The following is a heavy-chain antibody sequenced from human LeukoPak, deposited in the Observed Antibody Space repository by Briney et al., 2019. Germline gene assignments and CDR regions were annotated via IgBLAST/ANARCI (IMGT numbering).Heavy chain of an antibody. CDR3: ARGVDRAAAAHYYFDY. J-gene: IGHJ4*02. D-gene: IGHD6-13*01. CDR2: ISYDGSNK. V-gene: IGHV3-30*03. Sequence: GGSLRLSCAASGFTFSSYGMHWVRQAPGKGLEWVAVISYDGSNKYYADSVKGRFTISRDNSKNTLYLQMNSLRADDTAVYYCARGVDRAAAAHYYFDYWGQGTLVTVSS. CDR1: GFTFSSYG.